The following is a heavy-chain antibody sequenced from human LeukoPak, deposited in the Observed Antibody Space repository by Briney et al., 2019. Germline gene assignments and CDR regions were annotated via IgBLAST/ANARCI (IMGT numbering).Heavy chain of an antibody. CDR2: ISGSGGST. D-gene: IGHD3-22*01. Sequence: GGSLRLSCAASGFTFSSYAMSWVRQAPGKGLEWVSAISGSGGSTYYADSVKGRFTISRDNSKNTLYLQMNSLRAEDTAVYYCAKDQPTMIVVVIRLDYWGQGTLVTVSS. J-gene: IGHJ4*02. V-gene: IGHV3-23*01. CDR1: GFTFSSYA. CDR3: AKDQPTMIVVVIRLDY.